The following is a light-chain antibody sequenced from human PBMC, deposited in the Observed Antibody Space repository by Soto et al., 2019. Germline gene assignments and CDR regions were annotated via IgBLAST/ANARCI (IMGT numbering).Light chain of an antibody. CDR1: SRDVGDYNY. CDR2: DVA. V-gene: IGLV2-11*01. CDR3: CAFAGNYPVV. Sequence: QSALTQPRSMSGSPGQSVTISCTGTSRDVGDYNYVSWYQQHPGKAPKLIIYDVAKRPSGVPDRFSGSKSGNTASLTISGLQTDDEADYYCCAFAGNYPVVLGGGTKLTVL. J-gene: IGLJ2*01.